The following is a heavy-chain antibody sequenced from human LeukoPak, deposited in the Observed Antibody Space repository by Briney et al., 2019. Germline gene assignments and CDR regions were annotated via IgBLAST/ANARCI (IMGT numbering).Heavy chain of an antibody. CDR3: ARDPNDGSGYFYYFDY. V-gene: IGHV4-59*01. Sequence: PSETLSLTCTVSGGSISSYYWSWIRQPPGKGLEWVGYIYYSGSTNYNPSLKSRVTISVDTSKNQFSLKLSSVTAADTAVSYCARDPNDGSGYFYYFDYWGQGTLVTVSS. J-gene: IGHJ4*02. CDR2: IYYSGST. CDR1: GGSISSYY. D-gene: IGHD3-22*01.